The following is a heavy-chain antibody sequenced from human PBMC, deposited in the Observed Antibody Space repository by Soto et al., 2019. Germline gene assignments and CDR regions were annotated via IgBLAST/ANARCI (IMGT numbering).Heavy chain of an antibody. J-gene: IGHJ6*02. CDR1: GYTFTSYG. D-gene: IGHD1-7*01. CDR3: ASPRPNQLLSNSYGMDV. CDR2: ISAYNGNT. V-gene: IGHV1-18*01. Sequence: ASVKVSCKASGYTFTSYGISWVRQARGQGLEWMGWISAYNGNTNYAQKLQGRVTMTTDTSTSTAYMELRSLRSDDTAVYYCASPRPNQLLSNSYGMDVWGQGTTVTVSS.